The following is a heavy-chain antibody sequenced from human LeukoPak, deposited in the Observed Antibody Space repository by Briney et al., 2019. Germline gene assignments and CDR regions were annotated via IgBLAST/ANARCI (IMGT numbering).Heavy chain of an antibody. J-gene: IGHJ4*02. D-gene: IGHD1-26*01. CDR2: IYTSGST. Sequence: KTSETLSLTCTVSGGSISSYYWSWIRQPAGKGLEWIGRIYTSGSTNYNASLKSRVSMSVDTSKNQFSLKLSSVTAADTVVFYCARENSGSYREFDYWGQGTLVTVSS. V-gene: IGHV4-4*07. CDR1: GGSISSYY. CDR3: ARENSGSYREFDY.